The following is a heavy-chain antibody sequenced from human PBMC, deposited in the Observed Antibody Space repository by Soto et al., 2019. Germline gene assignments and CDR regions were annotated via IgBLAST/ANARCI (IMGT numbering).Heavy chain of an antibody. CDR2: ISAYNGNT. J-gene: IGHJ6*02. D-gene: IGHD3-3*01. Sequence: AAVKLSSKASGYTFTSYGISWVRQAPGQGLDWMGWISAYNGNTNYAQKLQGRVTMTTDTSTSTAYMELRSLRSDDTAVYYCARDRRIGLACFLEWSPYYYYGMDVWGQGSSVTVSS. V-gene: IGHV1-18*01. CDR3: ARDRRIGLACFLEWSPYYYYGMDV. CDR1: GYTFTSYG.